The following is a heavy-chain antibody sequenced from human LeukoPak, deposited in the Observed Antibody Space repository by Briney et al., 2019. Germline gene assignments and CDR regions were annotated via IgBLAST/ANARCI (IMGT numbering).Heavy chain of an antibody. CDR2: IYYSGST. V-gene: IGHV4-59*01. CDR1: GGSISSYY. D-gene: IGHD6-19*01. CDR3: VRVKWLVFDY. Sequence: SETLSLTCTVSGGSISSYYWSWIRQPPGKGLEWIGYIYYSGSTNYNPSLKSRVTISVDTSKNQFSLKLSSVTAADTAVYYCVRVKWLVFDYWGQGTLVTVSS. J-gene: IGHJ4*02.